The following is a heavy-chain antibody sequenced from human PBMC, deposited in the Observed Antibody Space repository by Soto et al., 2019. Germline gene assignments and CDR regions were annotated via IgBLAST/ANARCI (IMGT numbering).Heavy chain of an antibody. CDR2: ISVSAGTT. V-gene: IGHV3-23*01. Sequence: EVQLLESGGGLVQPGGSLRLSCAASGLTFSSYPMRWVRQAPGKGLQWVSSISVSAGTTYYADSVKGRFTISRDNSKNTLYLQMNSLRAEDTAVYYCAKDGIRGIHIDNWGQGTLVTVSS. CDR3: AKDGIRGIHIDN. J-gene: IGHJ4*02. CDR1: GLTFSSYP.